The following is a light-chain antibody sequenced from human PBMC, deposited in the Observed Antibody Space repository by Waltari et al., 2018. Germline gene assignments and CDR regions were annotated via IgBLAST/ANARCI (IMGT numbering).Light chain of an antibody. J-gene: IGKJ2*01. CDR1: ESVNRH. CDR2: KAS. Sequence: IQVTQSPSTLSASVGDRVNITCRTSESVNRHLAWYQQKPGRAPNLLIYKASTLETWAPSKFSGSGSGTEFSLTITNLQRDDFATYFCQHYDSYQYAFGPGTKLEIK. V-gene: IGKV1-5*03. CDR3: QHYDSYQYA.